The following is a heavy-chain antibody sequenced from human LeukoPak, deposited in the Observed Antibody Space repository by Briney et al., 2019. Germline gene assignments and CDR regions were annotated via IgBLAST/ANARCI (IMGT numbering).Heavy chain of an antibody. D-gene: IGHD3-10*01. V-gene: IGHV4-38-2*02. CDR1: GGSISSYY. J-gene: IGHJ5*02. CDR2: IYHSGST. Sequence: PSETLSLTCTVSGGSISSYYWGWIRQPPGKGLEWIGSIYHSGSTYYNPSLKSRVTISVDTSKNQFSLKLSSVTAADTAVYYCARDQGYYGSGSYYNSFWFDPWGQGTLVTVSS. CDR3: ARDQGYYGSGSYYNSFWFDP.